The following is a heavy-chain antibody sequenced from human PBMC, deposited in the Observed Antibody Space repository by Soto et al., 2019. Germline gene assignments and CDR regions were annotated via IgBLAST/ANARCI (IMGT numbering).Heavy chain of an antibody. J-gene: IGHJ4*02. CDR3: ARGPRGWRFDY. CDR2: INAGNGNT. D-gene: IGHD6-19*01. V-gene: IGHV1-3*01. Sequence: QVQLVQSGAEVKKPGASVKVSCKASGYTFTSYAMHWVRQAPGQRPEWMGWINAGNGNTKYSQKFQGRVTITRDTSASTAYMELSSLRSEDTAVYYCARGPRGWRFDYWGQGTLVTVSS. CDR1: GYTFTSYA.